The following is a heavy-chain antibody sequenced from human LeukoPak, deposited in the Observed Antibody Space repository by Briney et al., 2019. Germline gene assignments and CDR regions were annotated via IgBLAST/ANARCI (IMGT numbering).Heavy chain of an antibody. V-gene: IGHV1-2*02. D-gene: IGHD2/OR15-2a*01. Sequence: VASVKVSCKASGYTFTGYYMHWVRQAPGQGLEWMGWINPNSGGTNYAQKFQGRVTMTRDTSISTAYMELNSPTSDDTALYYCAREKIVLSGTNLYYFDYWGQGTLVTVSS. CDR1: GYTFTGYY. J-gene: IGHJ4*02. CDR3: AREKIVLSGTNLYYFDY. CDR2: INPNSGGT.